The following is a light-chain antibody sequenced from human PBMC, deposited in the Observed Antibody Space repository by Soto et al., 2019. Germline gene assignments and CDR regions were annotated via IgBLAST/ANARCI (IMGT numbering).Light chain of an antibody. CDR2: GAS. CDR1: QSVSSN. J-gene: IGKJ4*01. V-gene: IGKV3-15*01. Sequence: EIVMTQSPATLSVSPGERATLSCRASQSVSSNLAWYQQKPGQAPRLLIYGASTRASATPARFSGSGSGTEFTLTISSLQSEDFAVYYCQQYETWPPLTFGGGIKVEIK. CDR3: QQYETWPPLT.